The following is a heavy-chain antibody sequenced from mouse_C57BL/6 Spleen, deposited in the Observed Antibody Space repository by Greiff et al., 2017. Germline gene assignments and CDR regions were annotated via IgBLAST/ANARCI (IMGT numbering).Heavy chain of an antibody. CDR1: GYSFTDYN. V-gene: IGHV1-39*01. Sequence: EVQLQQSGPELVKPGASVKISCKASGYSFTDYNMNWVKQSNGKSLEWIGVINPNYGTTSYNQKFKGKATLTVDQSSSAAYMQLNSLTSEDSAVYYCARRDYGSSYVAMDYWGQGTSVTVSS. D-gene: IGHD1-1*01. CDR3: ARRDYGSSYVAMDY. CDR2: INPNYGTT. J-gene: IGHJ4*01.